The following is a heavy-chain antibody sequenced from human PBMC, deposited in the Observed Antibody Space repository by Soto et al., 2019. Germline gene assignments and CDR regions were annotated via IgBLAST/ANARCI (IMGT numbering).Heavy chain of an antibody. Sequence: QVHLQESGPGLVKPSETLSLTCTVSGGSINNHYWSWIRQPPGKGLEWIGYIYYTGSTNYNPSLKSRVTMSGDTSKNRASLNLTSLTAADTAIYYCARANWYSEYWGQGTLVTVSS. CDR2: IYYTGST. D-gene: IGHD7-27*01. CDR1: GGSINNHY. J-gene: IGHJ4*02. CDR3: ARANWYSEY. V-gene: IGHV4-59*11.